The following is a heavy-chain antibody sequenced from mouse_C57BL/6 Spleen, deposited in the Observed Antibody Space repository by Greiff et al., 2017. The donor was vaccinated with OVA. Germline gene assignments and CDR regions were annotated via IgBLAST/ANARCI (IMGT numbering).Heavy chain of an antibody. J-gene: IGHJ4*01. Sequence: QVQLQQSGAELVRPGASVTLSCKASGYTFTDYEMHWVKQTPVHGLEWIGAIDPETGGTAYNQKFKGKAILTADKSSSTAYMELRSLTSEDSAVYYSSITTVVATDYAMDYWGQGTSVTVSS. CDR1: GYTFTDYE. V-gene: IGHV1-15*01. CDR3: SITTVVATDYAMDY. D-gene: IGHD1-1*01. CDR2: IDPETGGT.